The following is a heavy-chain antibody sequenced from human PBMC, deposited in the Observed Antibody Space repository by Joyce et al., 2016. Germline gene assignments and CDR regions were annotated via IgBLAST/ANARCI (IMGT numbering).Heavy chain of an antibody. CDR2: ISQDGSNK. V-gene: IGHV3-30*03. Sequence: QVQLVESGGGVVQPGRSLSLSCAASGFTFKTYAIHWIRRAPGKGLEGVATISQDGSNKFYADSVKGRFDISRDNSKDTVFLQMNSLRRDDSARYYCSMRGHTKTDSTYNGVDGWGQGTTVTVSS. D-gene: IGHD2-8*01. CDR3: SMRGHTKTDSTYNGVDG. J-gene: IGHJ6*02. CDR1: GFTFKTYA.